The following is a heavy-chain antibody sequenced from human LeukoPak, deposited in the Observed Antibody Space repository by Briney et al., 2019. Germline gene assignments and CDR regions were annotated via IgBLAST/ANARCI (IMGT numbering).Heavy chain of an antibody. J-gene: IGHJ4*02. CDR3: ARHIVATITGVDY. CDR1: GGSISSSSYY. CDR2: IYYSGST. V-gene: IGHV4-39*01. D-gene: IGHD5-12*01. Sequence: PSETLSLTCTVSGGSISSSSYYWGWIRQPPGKGLEWIGSIYYSGSTYYNPSLKSRVTISVDTSKNQFSLKLSSVTAADPAVYYCARHIVATITGVDYWGQGTLVTVSS.